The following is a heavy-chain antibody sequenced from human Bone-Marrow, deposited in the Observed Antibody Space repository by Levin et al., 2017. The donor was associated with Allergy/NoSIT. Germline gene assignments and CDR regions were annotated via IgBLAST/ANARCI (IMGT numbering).Heavy chain of an antibody. J-gene: IGHJ4*02. CDR2: TWSDGSNQ. CDR1: EFSFSTYV. V-gene: IGHV3-33*01. CDR3: ARDRDWLVWDY. D-gene: IGHD6-19*01. Sequence: LSLTCAASEFSFSTYVMHWVRQAPGKGLEWVAFTWSDGSNQYYADSVKGRFTISRDNSKNMLYLQMSSLRAEDTAVYYCARDRDWLVWDYWGQGTLVTVSS.